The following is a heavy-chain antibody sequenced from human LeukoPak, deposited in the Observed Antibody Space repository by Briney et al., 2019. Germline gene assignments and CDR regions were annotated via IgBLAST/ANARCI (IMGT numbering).Heavy chain of an antibody. V-gene: IGHV3-33*01. CDR2: IWFDGSNK. Sequence: PGGSLRLSCAASGFTFSSYGMHWVRQAPGKGLEWVAVIWFDGSNKYYADSVKGRFTISRDNSKNTLYLQMNSLRAEDTAVYYCARVQVGATIGYFDYWGQGTLVTVSS. CDR1: GFTFSSYG. CDR3: ARVQVGATIGYFDY. J-gene: IGHJ4*02. D-gene: IGHD1-26*01.